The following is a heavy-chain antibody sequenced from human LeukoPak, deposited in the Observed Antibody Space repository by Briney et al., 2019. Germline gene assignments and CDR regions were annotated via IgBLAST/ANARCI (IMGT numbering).Heavy chain of an antibody. J-gene: IGHJ4*02. V-gene: IGHV4-39*01. CDR3: ARSFLVVCYFDY. Sequence: SETLSLTCTVSGGSISSSSYYWGWIRQPPRKGLKWIGSIYYSGSTYYNQSLKSRVTISVDTSKNQFSLKLSSVTAADTAVYYCARSFLVVCYFDYWGQGTLVTVSS. D-gene: IGHD3-22*01. CDR1: GGSISSSSYY. CDR2: IYYSGST.